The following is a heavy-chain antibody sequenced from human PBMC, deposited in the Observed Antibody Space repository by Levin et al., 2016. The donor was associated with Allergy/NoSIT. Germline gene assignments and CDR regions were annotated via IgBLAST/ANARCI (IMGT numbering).Heavy chain of an antibody. J-gene: IGHJ4*02. CDR3: AKRVSNGDLYFFDY. D-gene: IGHD2-8*01. Sequence: VRQMPGKGLEWVAVISYDGSNKYYADSVKGRFTISRDNSKNTLFLQMNNLRAEDTAVYYCAKRVSNGDLYFFDYWGQGTLVTVSS. CDR2: ISYDGSNK. V-gene: IGHV3-30-3*02.